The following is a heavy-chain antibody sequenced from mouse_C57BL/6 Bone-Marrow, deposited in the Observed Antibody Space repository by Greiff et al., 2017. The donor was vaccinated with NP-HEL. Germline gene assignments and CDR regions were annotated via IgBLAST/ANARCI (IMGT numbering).Heavy chain of an antibody. CDR1: GYTFTSYW. CDR3: ALWDGYFDY. Sequence: QVQLKQPGAELVRPGSSVKLSCKASGYTFTSYWMDWVKQRPGQGLEWIGNIYPSDSETHYNQKFKDKATLTVDKSSSTAYMQLSSLTSEDSAVYYCALWDGYFDYWGQGTTLTVSS. J-gene: IGHJ2*01. CDR2: IYPSDSET. V-gene: IGHV1-61*01. D-gene: IGHD4-1*01.